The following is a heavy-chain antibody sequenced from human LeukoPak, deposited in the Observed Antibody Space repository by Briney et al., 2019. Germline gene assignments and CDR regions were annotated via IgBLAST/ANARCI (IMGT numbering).Heavy chain of an antibody. V-gene: IGHV4-38-2*02. CDR3: ARGDYYGSGSYYTFDY. CDR1: GYSISSGYY. D-gene: IGHD3-10*01. Sequence: PSETLSLTCTVSGYSISSGYYWGWIRQPPGKGLEWIGSIYHSGSTYYNPSLKSRVTISVDTSKNQFSLKLSSVTAADTAVYYCARGDYYGSGSYYTFDYWGQGTLVTVSS. CDR2: IYHSGST. J-gene: IGHJ4*02.